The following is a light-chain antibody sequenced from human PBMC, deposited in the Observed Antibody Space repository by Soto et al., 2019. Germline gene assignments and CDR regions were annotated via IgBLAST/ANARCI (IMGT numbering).Light chain of an antibody. CDR3: QQYNSYSWT. CDR2: GAS. Sequence: IVMTQSPATLSVSPGERATLSCRASQSVSSNLAWYQQKPGQAPRLLIYGASTRATGIPARFSGSGSGTEGTLTISSLKTDDFSTYDCQQYNSYSWTFGQGTKVDIK. V-gene: IGKV3-15*01. CDR1: QSVSSN. J-gene: IGKJ1*01.